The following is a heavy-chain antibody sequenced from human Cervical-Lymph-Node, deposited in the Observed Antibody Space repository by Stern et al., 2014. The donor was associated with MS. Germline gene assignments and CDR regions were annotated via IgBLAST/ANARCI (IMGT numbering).Heavy chain of an antibody. D-gene: IGHD4-11*01. CDR1: GYTFTGYY. V-gene: IGHV1-2*04. CDR3: ARDPGYYSNSPFYYFDF. CDR2: IKPNSGGT. Sequence: QMQLVQSGAEVKKPGASVKVSCKTSGYTFTGYYMHWVRQAPGQGLEWMGWIKPNSGGTKYAQKFQGWVTMTRDTSISAVYMELSRLRSDDAAVYYCARDPGYYSNSPFYYFDFWGQGTLVTVS. J-gene: IGHJ4*02.